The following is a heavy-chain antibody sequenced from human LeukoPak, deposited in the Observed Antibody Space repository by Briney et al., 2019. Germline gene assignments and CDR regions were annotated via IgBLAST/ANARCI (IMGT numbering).Heavy chain of an antibody. J-gene: IGHJ4*02. CDR1: GFTFSNYA. CDR3: ATRPYYYDSSGYSEAY. D-gene: IGHD3-22*01. Sequence: GGSLRLSCAASGFTFSNYAMSWVRQAPGKGLEWVSAISGSGGNTYYADSVKGRFTISRDNSKNTLYLQMNSLRAEDTAAYYCATRPYYYDSSGYSEAYWGQGTLVTVSS. CDR2: ISGSGGNT. V-gene: IGHV3-23*01.